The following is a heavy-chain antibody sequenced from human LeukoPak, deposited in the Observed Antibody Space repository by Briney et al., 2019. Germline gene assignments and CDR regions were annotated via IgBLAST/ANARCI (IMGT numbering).Heavy chain of an antibody. J-gene: IGHJ6*03. CDR2: IYYSGST. D-gene: IGHD3-3*01. V-gene: IGHV4-31*03. CDR3: ASSYYDFWSGYYKYYYYYYMDV. CDR1: GGSISSGGYY. Sequence: SQTLSLTCTVSGGSISSGGYYWSWIHQHPGKGLECIGYIYYSGSTYYNPSLKSRVTMSVDTSKNQFSLRLSSVTAADTAVYYCASSYYDFWSGYYKYYYYYYMDVWGKGTTVTVSS.